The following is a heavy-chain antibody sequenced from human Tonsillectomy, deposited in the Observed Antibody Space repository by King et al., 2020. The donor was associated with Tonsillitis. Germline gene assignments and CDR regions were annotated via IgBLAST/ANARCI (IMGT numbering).Heavy chain of an antibody. Sequence: VQLVESGGGVVQPGRSLRLSCAASGFTFSSYAMHWVRQAPGKGLEWVAVISYDGSNKYYADSVKGRFTISRDNSKNTLYLQMNSLRAEDTAVYYCARVIAAAGTAFDYWGQGTLVTVSS. CDR2: ISYDGSNK. CDR1: GFTFSSYA. D-gene: IGHD6-13*01. J-gene: IGHJ4*02. CDR3: ARVIAAAGTAFDY. V-gene: IGHV3-30*04.